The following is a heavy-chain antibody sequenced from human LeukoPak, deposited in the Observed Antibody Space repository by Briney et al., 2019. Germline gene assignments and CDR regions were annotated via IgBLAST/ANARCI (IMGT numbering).Heavy chain of an antibody. Sequence: ASVKVSCKASGYTFTSYYMHWVRQAPGQGLEWIGIINPSGGSTSYAQKFQGRVTMTRDMSTSTVYMELSSLRSEDTAVYYCARVPRYCSSTSCLLEGYYYYMDVWGKGTTVTVSS. D-gene: IGHD2-2*01. V-gene: IGHV1-46*01. CDR2: INPSGGST. CDR3: ARVPRYCSSTSCLLEGYYYYMDV. CDR1: GYTFTSYY. J-gene: IGHJ6*03.